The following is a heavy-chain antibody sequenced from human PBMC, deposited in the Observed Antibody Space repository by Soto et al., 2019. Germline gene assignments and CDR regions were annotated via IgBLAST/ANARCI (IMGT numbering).Heavy chain of an antibody. CDR3: ASWRAREHAFDV. CDR2: LYDVFGS. V-gene: IGHV3-53*01. J-gene: IGHJ3*01. Sequence: DVQLVKSGGGLIQPGESLRLSCVAFGLTVSGTKYVAWGRQAPGKGLEWVSALYDVFGSFYADSVKGRFTTSSDRSRSTVYLQMNDLRPDDTAVYYCASWRAREHAFDVWGQGTAVIVSP. D-gene: IGHD1-1*01. CDR1: GLTVSGTKY.